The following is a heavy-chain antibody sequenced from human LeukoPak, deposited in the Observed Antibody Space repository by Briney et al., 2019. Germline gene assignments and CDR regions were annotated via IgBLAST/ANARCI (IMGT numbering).Heavy chain of an antibody. V-gene: IGHV4-59*08. CDR2: IYYSGST. Sequence: SETLSLTGTVSGGSISSYYWSWIRQPPGKGLEWIGYIYYSGSTNYNPSLKSRVTISVDTSKNQFSLKLSSVTAADTAVYYCASSSVGRFVWFDPWGQGTLVTVSS. CDR1: GGSISSYY. D-gene: IGHD2-2*01. CDR3: ASSSVGRFVWFDP. J-gene: IGHJ5*02.